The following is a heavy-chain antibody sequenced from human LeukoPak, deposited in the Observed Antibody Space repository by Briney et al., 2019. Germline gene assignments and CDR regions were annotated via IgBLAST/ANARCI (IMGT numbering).Heavy chain of an antibody. CDR3: ARARTRLWGFDY. D-gene: IGHD5-18*01. J-gene: IGHJ4*02. Sequence: SSETLSLTCAVYGGSFSGYYWSWIRQPPGKGLEWIGEINHSGSTSYNPSLKSRVTISVDTSKNQFSLKLSSVTAADTAVYYCARARTRLWGFDYWGQGTLVTVSS. CDR2: INHSGST. CDR1: GGSFSGYY. V-gene: IGHV4-34*01.